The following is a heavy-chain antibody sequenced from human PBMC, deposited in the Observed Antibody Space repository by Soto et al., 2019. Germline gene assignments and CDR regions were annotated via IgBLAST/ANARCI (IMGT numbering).Heavy chain of an antibody. CDR1: GFTFSGYG. V-gene: IGHV3-21*01. CDR2: ISSSSSYI. CDR3: ARGHPNYYDSSGYLDY. J-gene: IGHJ4*02. Sequence: GGSLRLSCVASGFTFSGYGMHWVRQAPGKGLEWVSSISSSSSYIYYADSVKGRFTISRDNAKNSPYLQMNSLRAEDTAVYYCARGHPNYYDSSGYLDYWGQGTLVTVSS. D-gene: IGHD3-22*01.